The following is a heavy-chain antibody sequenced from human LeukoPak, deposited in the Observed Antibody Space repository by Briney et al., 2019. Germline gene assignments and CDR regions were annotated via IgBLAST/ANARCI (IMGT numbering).Heavy chain of an antibody. V-gene: IGHV3-23*01. D-gene: IGHD1-7*01. CDR1: GFTFSSYA. CDR3: AGNRNYVDFYDY. Sequence: GGSLRLSCAASGFTFSSYAMSWVRQAPGKGLEWVSAISGSGGSTYYADSVKGRFTISRDNSKNTLYLQMNSLRAEDTAVYYCAGNRNYVDFYDYWGQGTLVTVSS. J-gene: IGHJ4*02. CDR2: ISGSGGST.